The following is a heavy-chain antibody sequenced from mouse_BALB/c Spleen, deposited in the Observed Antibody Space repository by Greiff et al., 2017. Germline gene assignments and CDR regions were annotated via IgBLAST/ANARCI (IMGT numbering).Heavy chain of an antibody. CDR1: GYTFTSYY. CDR2: IYPGDGST. Sequence: QVQLQQSGPELVKPGASVKMSCKASGYTFTSYYIHWVKQRPGQGLEWIGWIYPGDGSTKYNEKFKGKTTLTADKSSSTAYMLLSSLTSEDSAIYFCARGGGEWYFDVWGAGTTVTVSS. CDR3: ARGGGEWYFDV. J-gene: IGHJ1*01. V-gene: IGHV1S56*01.